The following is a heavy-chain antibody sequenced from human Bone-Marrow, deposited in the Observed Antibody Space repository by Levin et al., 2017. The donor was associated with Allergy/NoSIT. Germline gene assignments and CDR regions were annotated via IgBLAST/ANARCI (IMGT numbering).Heavy chain of an antibody. J-gene: IGHJ4*02. CDR3: ARERREYSGYDPEAHFDY. CDR2: IYSGGST. CDR1: GFTINSHY. D-gene: IGHD5-12*01. Sequence: LAGGSLRLSCAASGFTINSHYMSWVRQAPGKGLEWVSIIYSGGSTYYADSVKYRFTISRDNFKNTLYLQMNSLRAEDTAVYYCARERREYSGYDPEAHFDYWGQGTLVTVSS. V-gene: IGHV3-66*01.